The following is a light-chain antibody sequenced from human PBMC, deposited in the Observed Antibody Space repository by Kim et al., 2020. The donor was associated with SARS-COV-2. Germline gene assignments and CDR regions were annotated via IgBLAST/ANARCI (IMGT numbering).Light chain of an antibody. J-gene: IGKJ5*01. V-gene: IGKV3-15*01. CDR3: QQYNNWPFT. CDR2: GAS. CDR1: QSVSSN. Sequence: PGERATLACRASQSVSSNLAWYQQKPGQAPRLLIYGASTRATGIPARFSGSGSGTEFTLTISSLQSEDFAVYYCQQYNNWPFTFGQGTRLEIK.